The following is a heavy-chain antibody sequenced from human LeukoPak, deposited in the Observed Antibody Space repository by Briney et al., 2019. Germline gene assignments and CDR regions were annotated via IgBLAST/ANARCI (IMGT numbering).Heavy chain of an antibody. V-gene: IGHV4-4*02. D-gene: IGHD3-22*01. CDR1: GGSISSSNW. J-gene: IGHJ5*02. CDR2: IYHSGST. Sequence: SGTLSLTCAVSGGSISSSNWWSWVRQPPGKGLERIGEIYHSGSTNYNPSLKSRVTISVDKSKNQFSLKLSSVTAADTAVHYCAVFYDSSGYYYANWFDPWGQGTLVTVSS. CDR3: AVFYDSSGYYYANWFDP.